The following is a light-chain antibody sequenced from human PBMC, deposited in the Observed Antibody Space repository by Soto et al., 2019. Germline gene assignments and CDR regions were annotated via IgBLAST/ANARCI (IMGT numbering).Light chain of an antibody. CDR1: LDINNY. CDR2: DAS. Sequence: DTQMTQSPSSLSASVGDRVTITCQATLDINNYLNWYQHKPGKAPQLLIYDASNLETGVPSRFSGSGSGTEFTFTISSLQPEDIATYYCQQYDNLPITFGQGTRLEMK. CDR3: QQYDNLPIT. V-gene: IGKV1-33*01. J-gene: IGKJ5*01.